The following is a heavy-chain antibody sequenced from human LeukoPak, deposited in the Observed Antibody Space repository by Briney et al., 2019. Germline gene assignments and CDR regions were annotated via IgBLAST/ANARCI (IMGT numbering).Heavy chain of an antibody. Sequence: SETLSLTCAVYGGSFSGYYWSWIRQPAGKGLEWIGEINHSGSTNYNPSLKSRVTISVDTSKNQFSLKLSSVTAADTAVYYCARRTHTAMVTIFDYWGQGTLVTVSS. D-gene: IGHD5-18*01. CDR2: INHSGST. CDR1: GGSFSGYY. J-gene: IGHJ4*02. CDR3: ARRTHTAMVTIFDY. V-gene: IGHV4-34*01.